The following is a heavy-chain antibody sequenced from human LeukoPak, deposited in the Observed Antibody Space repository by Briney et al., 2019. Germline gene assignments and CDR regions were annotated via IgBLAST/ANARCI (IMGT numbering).Heavy chain of an antibody. Sequence: APVKVSCKASGYTFTSYDINWVRQATGQGLEWMGWMNPNSGNTGYAQKFQGRVTMTRNTSISTAYMELSSLRSEDTAVYYCARESRVLLWFGPEVKNAFDIWGQGTMVTVSS. D-gene: IGHD3-10*01. J-gene: IGHJ3*02. V-gene: IGHV1-8*01. CDR2: MNPNSGNT. CDR3: ARESRVLLWFGPEVKNAFDI. CDR1: GYTFTSYD.